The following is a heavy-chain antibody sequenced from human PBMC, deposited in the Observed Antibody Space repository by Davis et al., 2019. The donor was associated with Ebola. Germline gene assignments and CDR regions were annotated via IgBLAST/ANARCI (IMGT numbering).Heavy chain of an antibody. D-gene: IGHD6-19*01. V-gene: IGHV4-34*01. Sequence: MPSETLSLTCAVYGGSFSGYYWSWIRQPPGKGLEWIGEINHSGSTNYNPSLKSRVTISVDTSKNQFSLKLSSVTAADTAVYYCARGPHSSGWYGLDVWGQGTTVTVSS. J-gene: IGHJ6*02. CDR3: ARGPHSSGWYGLDV. CDR2: INHSGST. CDR1: GGSFSGYY.